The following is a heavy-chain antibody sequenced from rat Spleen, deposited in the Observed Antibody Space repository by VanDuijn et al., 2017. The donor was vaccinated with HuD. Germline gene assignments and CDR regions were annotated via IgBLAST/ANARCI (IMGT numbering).Heavy chain of an antibody. J-gene: IGHJ2*01. Sequence: EVQLVESGGGLVQPGRSMKLSCAASGFTFSRFPMAWVRQAPTKGLEWVATISTSGGSTYYRDSVKGRCIISRDNEKSTLYLQMNSLRSEDTATYFCARRSYGYTYTYYFDYWGQGVMVTVSS. CDR3: ARRSYGYTYTYYFDY. CDR1: GFTFSRFP. D-gene: IGHD1-9*01. CDR2: ISTSGGST. V-gene: IGHV5-46*01.